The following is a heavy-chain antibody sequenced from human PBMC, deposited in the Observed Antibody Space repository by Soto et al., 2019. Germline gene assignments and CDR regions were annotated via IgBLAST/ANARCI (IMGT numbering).Heavy chain of an antibody. D-gene: IGHD3-10*01. V-gene: IGHV3-15*07. J-gene: IGHJ4*01. CDR3: TTDSYITSIIVRFDY. Sequence: PRGSLILSCAASGFIFSNAWINWVRQAPGKGLEWVGRVKSKNDGGTTDFAAPVKGRFAISRDDSKNMVYLEMNSLQTEDTAIYYCTTDSYITSIIVRFDYWGHGTLGTVSS. CDR2: VKSKNDGGTT. CDR1: GFIFSNAW.